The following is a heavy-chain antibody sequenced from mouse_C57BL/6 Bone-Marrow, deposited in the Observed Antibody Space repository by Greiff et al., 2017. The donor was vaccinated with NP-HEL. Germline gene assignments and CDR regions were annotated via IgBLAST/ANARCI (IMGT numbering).Heavy chain of an antibody. CDR1: GYTFTGYW. Sequence: QVQLQQSVAELMKPGASVKLSCKATGYTFTGYWIEWVKQRPGHGLEWIGEILPGSGSTNYNEKFKGKATFPADPSSNPAYMQLSSLAAEDSAIYYGASRRQLRVRFAYWGQGTLVTVSA. CDR3: ASRRQLRVRFAY. D-gene: IGHD3-2*02. CDR2: ILPGSGST. V-gene: IGHV1-9*01. J-gene: IGHJ3*01.